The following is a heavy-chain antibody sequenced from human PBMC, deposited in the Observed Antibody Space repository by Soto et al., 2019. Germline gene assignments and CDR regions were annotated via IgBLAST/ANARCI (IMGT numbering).Heavy chain of an antibody. CDR1: GYTFTSSD. J-gene: IGHJ5*02. CDR3: ARGSGNPFDP. D-gene: IGHD4-4*01. CDR2: MNPNTGNS. V-gene: IGHV1-8*01. Sequence: ASVKVSCKASGYTFTSSDINWVRQAPGQGLEWMGWMNPNTGNSGFAQKFQGRVTMTSDTSISTAYMELSSLRSEDSAVYYCARGSGNPFDPWGQGTLVTVSS.